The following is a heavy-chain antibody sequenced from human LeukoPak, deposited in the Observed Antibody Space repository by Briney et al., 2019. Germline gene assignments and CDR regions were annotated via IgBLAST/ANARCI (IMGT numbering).Heavy chain of an antibody. CDR1: GFTVSSNY. D-gene: IGHD2-2*01. J-gene: IGHJ6*02. V-gene: IGHV3-66*01. Sequence: GGSLRLSCAASGFTVSSNYMNWVRQAPGKGLEWVSVIYSGGSTYYADSVKGRFTTSRDNSKNTLYPQMNSLRAEDTAVYYCARDWGCTDARCYLGMDVWGQGTTVTVSS. CDR2: IYSGGST. CDR3: ARDWGCTDARCYLGMDV.